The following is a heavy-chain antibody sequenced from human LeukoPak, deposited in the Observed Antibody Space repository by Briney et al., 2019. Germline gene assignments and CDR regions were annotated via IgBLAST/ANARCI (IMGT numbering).Heavy chain of an antibody. D-gene: IGHD3-22*01. V-gene: IGHV4-34*01. J-gene: IGHJ5*02. Sequence: SETLSLTCAVYGGSFSGYYWSWIRQPPGKGLEWIGEINHSGSTNYNPSLKSRVTISVDTSKNQFSLKLSSVTAADTAVYYCARTRRGGYHSVPITTNWFDPWGQGTLVTVSS. CDR2: INHSGST. CDR1: GGSFSGYY. CDR3: ARTRRGGYHSVPITTNWFDP.